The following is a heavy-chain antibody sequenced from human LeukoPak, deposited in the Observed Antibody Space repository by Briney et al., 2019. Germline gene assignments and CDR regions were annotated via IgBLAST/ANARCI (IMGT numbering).Heavy chain of an antibody. D-gene: IGHD2-21*02. Sequence: PGGSLRLSCAASGFTFSSYSMNWVRQAPGKGLEWVSSISSSSSYIYYADSVKGRFTISRDNAKNSLYLQMNSLRVEDTAVYYCARDESRGNLVTAPDHWGQGTLVTVSS. V-gene: IGHV3-21*01. CDR2: ISSSSSYI. CDR1: GFTFSSYS. J-gene: IGHJ4*02. CDR3: ARDESRGNLVTAPDH.